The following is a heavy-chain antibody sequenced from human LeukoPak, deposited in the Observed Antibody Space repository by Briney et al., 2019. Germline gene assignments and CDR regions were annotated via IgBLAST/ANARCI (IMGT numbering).Heavy chain of an antibody. CDR1: GGSIGSAEYY. Sequence: SQTLSLTCTVSGGSIGSAEYYWSWVRQTPGKGLEWLGFIFYTGTTYYNPSLRSRVRISIDTSKNLFSLKLTSVTAADTAIYYCARDDSLGGTYYWGPGTPVTVSS. D-gene: IGHD1-26*01. CDR2: IFYTGTT. J-gene: IGHJ4*02. CDR3: ARDDSLGGTYY. V-gene: IGHV4-30-4*01.